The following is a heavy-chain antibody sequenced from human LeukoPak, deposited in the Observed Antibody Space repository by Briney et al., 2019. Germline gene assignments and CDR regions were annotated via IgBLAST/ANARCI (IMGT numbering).Heavy chain of an antibody. CDR3: APQQTYSPYNWFDP. V-gene: IGHV3-74*03. J-gene: IGHJ5*02. Sequence: GGSLRLSCVGSGFTISNYWMHWVRQAPGTGLVWVSRIHPDGSITTYADSVKGRFTISRDNAKNTLYLQMNSLRAKDTAVYYCAPQQTYSPYNWFDPWGQGTLVTVSS. CDR1: GFTISNYW. CDR2: IHPDGSIT. D-gene: IGHD5-12*01.